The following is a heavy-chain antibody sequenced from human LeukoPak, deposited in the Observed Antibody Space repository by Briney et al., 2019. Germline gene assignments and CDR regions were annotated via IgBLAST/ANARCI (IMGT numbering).Heavy chain of an antibody. Sequence: PGGSLRLSCAASGFTFSSYWMSWVRQAPGKGLEWVANIRQDGSEKYYMDSVKGRFTISRDNAKNSLYLQMNSLRAEDTAVYYCAGLTNEEFDYWGQGTLVTVSS. V-gene: IGHV3-7*01. D-gene: IGHD1-1*01. CDR1: GFTFSSYW. CDR3: AGLTNEEFDY. CDR2: IRQDGSEK. J-gene: IGHJ4*02.